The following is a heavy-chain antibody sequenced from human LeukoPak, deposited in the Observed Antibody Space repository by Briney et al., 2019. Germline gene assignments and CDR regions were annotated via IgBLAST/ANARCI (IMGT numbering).Heavy chain of an antibody. V-gene: IGHV3-33*06. CDR2: IWYDGSNK. CDR3: AKLRGRYGDYGYYFDY. J-gene: IGHJ4*02. CDR1: GFTFSSYG. Sequence: GRSLRLSCPASGFTFSSYGIHWVRQAPGKGLEWVAVIWYDGSNKYYADSVKGRFTISRDNSKNTLYLQMNSLRAEDTAVYYCAKLRGRYGDYGYYFDYWGQGTLVTVSS. D-gene: IGHD4-17*01.